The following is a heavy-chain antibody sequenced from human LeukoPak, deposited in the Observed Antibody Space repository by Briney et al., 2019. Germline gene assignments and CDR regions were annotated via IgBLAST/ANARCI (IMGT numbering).Heavy chain of an antibody. V-gene: IGHV4-59*01. D-gene: IGHD2-21*02. Sequence: PSETLSLTCSVSGDSISSNYWSWIRQPPGKGLEWIGYMYNSGSTNYSPSLKSRVTISVDTSKNQFSLMLTSVTAADTAVYFCARGAGRCGGDCYSSDSWGQGTLVTVSS. J-gene: IGHJ4*02. CDR1: GDSISSNY. CDR3: ARGAGRCGGDCYSSDS. CDR2: MYNSGST.